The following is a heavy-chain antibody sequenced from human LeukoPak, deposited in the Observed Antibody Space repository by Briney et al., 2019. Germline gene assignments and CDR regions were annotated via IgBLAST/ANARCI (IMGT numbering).Heavy chain of an antibody. D-gene: IGHD1-7*01. V-gene: IGHV6-1*01. CDR1: GDSVSSNSAA. J-gene: IGHJ6*02. Sequence: SQTLSLTCAISGDSVSSNSAAWNWIRQSPSSGLEWLGRTYYRSKWYNDYAVSVKSRITINPDTSKNQFSLQLNSVTPEDTAVYYCAREKNNWNYIYYYYGMDVWGQGTTVTVSS. CDR3: AREKNNWNYIYYYYGMDV. CDR2: TYYRSKWYN.